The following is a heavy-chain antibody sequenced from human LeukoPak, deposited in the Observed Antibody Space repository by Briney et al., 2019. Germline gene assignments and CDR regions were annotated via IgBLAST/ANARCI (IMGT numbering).Heavy chain of an antibody. CDR3: ARDISRPSTVTDNGY. D-gene: IGHD4-17*01. CDR2: IYHSGST. V-gene: IGHV4-39*07. Sequence: PSETLSLTCTVSGGSISSSSYYWGWLRQPPGKGLEWVGEIYHSGSTNYNPSLKSRVTISVDKSKNQFSLKLSSVTAADTAVYYCARDISRPSTVTDNGYWGQGTLVTVSS. CDR1: GGSISSSSYY. J-gene: IGHJ4*02.